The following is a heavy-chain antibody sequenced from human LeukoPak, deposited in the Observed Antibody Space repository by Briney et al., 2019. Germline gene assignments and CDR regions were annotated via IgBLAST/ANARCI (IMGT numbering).Heavy chain of an antibody. CDR1: GGSFSGYY. Sequence: PSETLSLTCAVYGGSFSGYYWSWIRQPPGKGLEWIGEINHSGSTNYNPSLKSRVTISVDTSKNQFSLKLSSVTAADTAVYYCARTPGIAAGRGYYYYMDVWGKGTTVTVSS. CDR3: ARTPGIAAGRGYYYYMDV. D-gene: IGHD6-6*01. CDR2: INHSGST. V-gene: IGHV4-34*01. J-gene: IGHJ6*03.